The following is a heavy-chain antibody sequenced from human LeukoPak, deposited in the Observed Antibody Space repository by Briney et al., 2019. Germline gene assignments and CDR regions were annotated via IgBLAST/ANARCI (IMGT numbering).Heavy chain of an antibody. CDR3: ARRRFGRTADGYYFDF. J-gene: IGHJ2*01. CDR1: GYTFTDYY. V-gene: IGHV1-2*02. CDR2: INPNSGGT. Sequence: ASVKVSCRASGYTFTDYYMHWVRQAPGQGLEWMGWINPNSGGTNYAQKFQGRVTMTRDTSISTAYMELSRLRSDDTAVYYCARRRFGRTADGYYFDFWGRGTLVTVSS. D-gene: IGHD2-21*02.